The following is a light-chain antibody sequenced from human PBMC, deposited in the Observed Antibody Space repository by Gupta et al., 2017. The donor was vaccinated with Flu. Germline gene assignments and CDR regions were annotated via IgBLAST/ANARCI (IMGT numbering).Light chain of an antibody. CDR1: QSINSW. CDR3: QQEKSSPYT. CDR2: KAS. V-gene: IGKV1-5*03. J-gene: IGKJ2*01. Sequence: PSTLSASVGDRVTITCRASQSINSWLAWYQQKPGKAPKFLIYKASTLESGVSSRFSGSGSGTEFTLTINSLQPDDFATYYCQQEKSSPYTFGQGTKVDTK.